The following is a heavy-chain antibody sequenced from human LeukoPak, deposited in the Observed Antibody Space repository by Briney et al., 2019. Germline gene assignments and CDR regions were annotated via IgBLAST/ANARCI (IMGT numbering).Heavy chain of an antibody. V-gene: IGHV3-23*01. CDR1: GFTLSSYA. CDR3: AKNVGSSSWYFDY. J-gene: IGHJ4*02. Sequence: PGGSLRLSCAASGFTLSSYAMSWVRQAPGKGLEWVSAISGSGGSTFYADSVKGRFTISRDNSKNTLYLQLNSLRAEDTAVYYCAKNVGSSSWYFDYWGQGTLVTVSA. CDR2: ISGSGGST. D-gene: IGHD6-13*01.